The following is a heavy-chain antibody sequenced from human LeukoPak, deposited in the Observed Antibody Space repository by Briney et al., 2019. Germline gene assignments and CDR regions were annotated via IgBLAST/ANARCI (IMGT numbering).Heavy chain of an antibody. J-gene: IGHJ6*02. V-gene: IGHV4-39*01. CDR2: IYYSGST. CDR3: ARLYYDFWSGYSVSYYYGMDV. CDR1: GFTFSSYA. D-gene: IGHD3-3*01. Sequence: GSLRLSCAASGFTFSSYAMSWVRQPPGKGLEWIGSIYYSGSTYYNPSLKSRVTISVDTSKNQFSLKLSSVTAADTAVYYCARLYYDFWSGYSVSYYYGMDVWGQGTTVTVSS.